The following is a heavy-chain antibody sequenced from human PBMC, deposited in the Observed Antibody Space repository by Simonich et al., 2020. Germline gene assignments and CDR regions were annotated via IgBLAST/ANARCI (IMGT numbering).Heavy chain of an antibody. J-gene: IGHJ3*02. CDR2: IYYSGST. CDR3: ARHAGFAFDI. D-gene: IGHD6-13*01. CDR1: GGSISSSSYY. Sequence: QLQLQESGPGLVKPSETLSLTCTVSGGSISSSSYYWGWIRQPPGKGVEWIGSIYYSGSTYYNPSLKGRVTISGDTSKNQFSLKLSSVTAADTAVYYCARHAGFAFDIWGQGTMVTVSS. V-gene: IGHV4-39*01.